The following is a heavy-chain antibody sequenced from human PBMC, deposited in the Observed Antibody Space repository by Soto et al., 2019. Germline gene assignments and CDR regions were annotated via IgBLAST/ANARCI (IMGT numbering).Heavy chain of an antibody. Sequence: TLSLTCHVSGCSVSGDAFYWSWLRQYPGKGLEWIGYIYYSGSSYYSPSLKSRVTISLDSSKNQFSLRLSSVTAADTAIYYCARRRGFSNWDSGADAFDIWRQGAMVTVSS. J-gene: IGHJ3*02. CDR3: ARRRGFSNWDSGADAFDI. V-gene: IGHV4-31*03. CDR2: IYYSGSS. D-gene: IGHD5-18*01. CDR1: GCSVSGDAFY.